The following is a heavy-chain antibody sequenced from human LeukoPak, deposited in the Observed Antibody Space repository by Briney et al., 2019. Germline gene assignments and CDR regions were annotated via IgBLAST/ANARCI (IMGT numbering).Heavy chain of an antibody. D-gene: IGHD1-26*01. Sequence: GGSLRLSCAASGFTFSSYAMSWVRQAPGKGLEWVSAISDSGGSTYYADSVKGRFTISRDNSKNTLYLQMNSLRAEDTAVYYCAKGRWELPSVVDWFDPWGQGTLVTVSS. J-gene: IGHJ5*02. CDR3: AKGRWELPSVVDWFDP. CDR2: ISDSGGST. CDR1: GFTFSSYA. V-gene: IGHV3-23*01.